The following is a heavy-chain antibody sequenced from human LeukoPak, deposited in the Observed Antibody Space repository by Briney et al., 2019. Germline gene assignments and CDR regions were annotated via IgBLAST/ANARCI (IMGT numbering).Heavy chain of an antibody. CDR1: GLGRSFKETW. CDR3: TTDPRY. CDR2: IKGKPDGGAI. Sequence: PGGSLRLSCSASGLGRSFKETWMSWVRRAPGKGLEWIGRIKGKPDGGAIDYIAPVRGRFSISRDDSKNLVFLQMDGLKIEDTAVYYCTTDPRYWGQGTMVTVSS. V-gene: IGHV3-15*01. J-gene: IGHJ4*02.